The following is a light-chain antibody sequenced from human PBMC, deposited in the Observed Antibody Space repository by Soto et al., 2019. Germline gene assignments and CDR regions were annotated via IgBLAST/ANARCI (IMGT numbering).Light chain of an antibody. CDR2: DAS. V-gene: IGKV1-5*01. J-gene: IGKJ1*01. CDR1: QSISSR. Sequence: DMQMTQSPSTLSASVGDRVTITCRASQSISSRLAWYQVKPGRVPKLLISDASTLERGVPTTFSGSGSGTEFTLTISSLQPDDFATYYCQHYNSYSEAFGQGTKVDIK. CDR3: QHYNSYSEA.